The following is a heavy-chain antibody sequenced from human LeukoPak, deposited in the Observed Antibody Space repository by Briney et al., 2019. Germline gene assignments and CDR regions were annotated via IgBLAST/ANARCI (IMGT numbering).Heavy chain of an antibody. CDR2: ISAYNGNT. J-gene: IGHJ4*02. CDR1: GYTFTSYG. D-gene: IGHD6-19*01. CDR3: ARVGGVAGRTGYDY. V-gene: IGHV1-18*01. Sequence: ASVKVSCKASGYTFTSYGISWVRQAPGQGLEWMGWISAYNGNTNYAQKLQGRDTMTTDTSTSTAYMELRSLRSDDTAVYYCARVGGVAGRTGYDYWGQGTLVTVSS.